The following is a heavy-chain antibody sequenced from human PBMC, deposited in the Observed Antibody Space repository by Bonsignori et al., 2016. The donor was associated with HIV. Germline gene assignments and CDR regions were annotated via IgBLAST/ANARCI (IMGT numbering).Heavy chain of an antibody. V-gene: IGHV4-39*07. Sequence: HLQLQESGPGLVKPSETLSLTCAVSNGSITRGTYYWVWIRQPPGKGLEWIGSISKSGNTYFNPSLKSRVTLSLDPSKSQFSLSLSSVTAADTAVYFCAREQTTIFSHFDYCGQGTLVSVSS. CDR3: AREQTTIFSHFDY. J-gene: IGHJ4*02. D-gene: IGHD4-11*01. CDR2: ISKSGNT. CDR1: NGSITRGTYY.